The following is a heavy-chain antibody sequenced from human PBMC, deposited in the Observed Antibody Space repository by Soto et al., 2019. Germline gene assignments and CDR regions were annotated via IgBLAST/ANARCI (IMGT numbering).Heavy chain of an antibody. CDR1: GFTFSRHA. Sequence: QVHLVESGGGVVQPGRSLRLSCAASGFTFSRHAMHWVRQAPGKGLEWVAVIRYDGSEKYYAESVKGRFTISRDDPKNTVYREMNCLRAEDTAVYYCARDKDDYGDYWGQGTLVSVSS. CDR3: ARDKDDYGDY. J-gene: IGHJ4*02. V-gene: IGHV3-33*01. CDR2: IRYDGSEK.